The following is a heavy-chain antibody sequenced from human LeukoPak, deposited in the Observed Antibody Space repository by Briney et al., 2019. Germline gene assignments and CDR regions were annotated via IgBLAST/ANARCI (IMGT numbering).Heavy chain of an antibody. Sequence: ASVKVSCKASGGTFSSYAISWVRQAPGQGLEWMGRIIPILGIANYAQKFQGRVTITADKSASTAYMELSSLRSEDTAVYYCARAKSMMTAYYYYGMDVWGQGTTVTVSS. D-gene: IGHD2-21*02. CDR2: IIPILGIA. CDR3: ARAKSMMTAYYYYGMDV. J-gene: IGHJ6*02. V-gene: IGHV1-69*04. CDR1: GGTFSSYA.